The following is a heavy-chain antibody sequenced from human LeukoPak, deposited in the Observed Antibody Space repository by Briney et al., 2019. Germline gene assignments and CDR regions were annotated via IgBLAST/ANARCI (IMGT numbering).Heavy chain of an antibody. CDR1: GFTFDDYA. V-gene: IGHV3-9*01. CDR3: AKDGSGLRYFDWPHNWFDP. J-gene: IGHJ5*02. Sequence: TGGSLRLSCAASGFTFDDYAMHWVRQAPGKGLEWVSGISWNSGSIGYADSVKGRFTISRDNAKNSLYLQMNSLRAEDTALYYCAKDGSGLRYFDWPHNWFDPWGQGTLVTVSS. CDR2: ISWNSGSI. D-gene: IGHD3-9*01.